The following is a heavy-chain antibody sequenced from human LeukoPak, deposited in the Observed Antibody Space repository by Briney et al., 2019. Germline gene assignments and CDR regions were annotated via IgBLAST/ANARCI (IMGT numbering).Heavy chain of an antibody. CDR2: ISGRGGST. CDR3: AKGRLRSFPYYFDY. D-gene: IGHD4-17*01. J-gene: IGHJ4*02. Sequence: GGSLRLSCAASGFTFSSYAMSWVRQTPGKGLEWVSAISGRGGSTYYADSVKGRFTISRDNSKNTLYLQMNSLRAEDTAVYYCAKGRLRSFPYYFDYWGQGTLVTVSS. V-gene: IGHV3-23*01. CDR1: GFTFSSYA.